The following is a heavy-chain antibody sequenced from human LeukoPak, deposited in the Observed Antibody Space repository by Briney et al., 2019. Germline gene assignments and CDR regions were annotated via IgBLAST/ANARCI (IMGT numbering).Heavy chain of an antibody. CDR2: IIRDGSHT. V-gene: IGHV3-74*01. D-gene: IGHD5-24*01. Sequence: GGSLRLSCAASGFTFTTYWMHWVRQAPGKGLVWVSRIIRDGSHTDYAGSVEGRFTISRDNARNTLYLQMNSPRAEDTAIYYCVRDGDAYNFDYWGQGTLVTVSS. CDR1: GFTFTTYW. CDR3: VRDGDAYNFDY. J-gene: IGHJ4*02.